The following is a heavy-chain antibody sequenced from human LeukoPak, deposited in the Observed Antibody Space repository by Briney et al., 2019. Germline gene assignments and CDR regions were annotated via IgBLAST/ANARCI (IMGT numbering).Heavy chain of an antibody. D-gene: IGHD3-22*01. J-gene: IGHJ1*01. Sequence: SETLSLTCSVSGYSISSAYYWGWIQQPPGKGLEWIGSIYHSGSTYYNPSLKSRVTLSVDTSTNQLFLKLSSVTAADTAVYYCAREKSSSYGLAQHWGQGTLVIVSS. CDR2: IYHSGST. V-gene: IGHV4-38-2*02. CDR1: GYSISSAYY. CDR3: AREKSSSYGLAQH.